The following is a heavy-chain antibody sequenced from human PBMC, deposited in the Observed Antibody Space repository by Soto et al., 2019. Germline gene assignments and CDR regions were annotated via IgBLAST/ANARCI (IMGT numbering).Heavy chain of an antibody. CDR3: ARARSLYCSSTSCYNFYGFDI. Sequence: PAGSLRLSCAASGFTFSSYSINWVRQAPRKGLERVSSISSSSSYIYYADSVKARFNISRANAKNSLYLQMISLGAEDTAVYYCARARSLYCSSTSCYNFYGFDIWGQGTMVTVSS. J-gene: IGHJ3*02. CDR2: ISSSSSYI. CDR1: GFTFSSYS. V-gene: IGHV3-21*01. D-gene: IGHD2-2*02.